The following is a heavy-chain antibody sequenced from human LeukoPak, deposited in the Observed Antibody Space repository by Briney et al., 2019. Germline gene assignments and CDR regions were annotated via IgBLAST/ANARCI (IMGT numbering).Heavy chain of an antibody. CDR1: GVPIGSYY. CDR2: VYNSGTT. CDR3: ARDAY. J-gene: IGHJ4*02. V-gene: IGHV4-59*01. Sequence: SETLSLTCTVSGVPIGSYYWSWIRQSPGKGLEWIGCVYNSGTTVYNPSLTGRVTISVDTSKNQYSLNLRSVTAADAAVYYCARDAYWGQGILVTVSS.